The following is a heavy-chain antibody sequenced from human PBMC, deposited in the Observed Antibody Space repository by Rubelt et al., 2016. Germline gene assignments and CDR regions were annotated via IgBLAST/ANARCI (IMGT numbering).Heavy chain of an antibody. CDR2: IYSGGST. D-gene: IGHD2/OR15-2a*01. CDR1: GFTVSSNY. CDR3: ARDRRSEYRFDY. V-gene: IGHV3-66*01. J-gene: IGHJ4*02. Sequence: EVQLVESGGGLVQPGGSLRLSCAASGFTVSSNYMSWVRQAPGKGLEWVSVIYSGGSTYYADSVKGRLTISRDNSKNTLYLQMNRLRAEDTGVYYWARDRRSEYRFDYWGQGTLVTVSS.